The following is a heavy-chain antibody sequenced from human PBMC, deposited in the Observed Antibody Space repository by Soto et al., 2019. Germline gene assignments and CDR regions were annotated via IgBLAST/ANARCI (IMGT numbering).Heavy chain of an antibody. CDR1: GGSISICEYY. Sequence: TLCLTCNVSGGSISICEYYCSWIRQPPGKGRECIGYIYYSGSTYYNRSLKSRVTISVDTSKNQFSLKLSSVTSADTAVYYFARATGPDYDSSGYELNWFDXWGQGTLVTVS. V-gene: IGHV4-30-4*01. J-gene: IGHJ5*02. CDR3: ARATGPDYDSSGYELNWFDX. D-gene: IGHD3-22*01. CDR2: IYYSGST.